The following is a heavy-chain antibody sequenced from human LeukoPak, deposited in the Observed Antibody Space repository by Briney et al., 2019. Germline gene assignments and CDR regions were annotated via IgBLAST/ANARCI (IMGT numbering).Heavy chain of an antibody. CDR2: IYYSGST. CDR1: GGSISSGGYY. Sequence: SETLSLTCTVSGGSISSGGYYWSWIRQHPGKGLEWIGYIYYSGSTYYNPSLKSRVAISVDTSKNQFSLKLSSVTAADTAVYYCARAGGFFSPFGYWGQGTLVTVSS. J-gene: IGHJ4*02. D-gene: IGHD3-16*01. V-gene: IGHV4-31*03. CDR3: ARAGGFFSPFGY.